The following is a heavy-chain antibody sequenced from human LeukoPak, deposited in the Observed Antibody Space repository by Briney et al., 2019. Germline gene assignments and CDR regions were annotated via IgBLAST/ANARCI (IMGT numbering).Heavy chain of an antibody. V-gene: IGHV3-33*01. D-gene: IGHD3-10*01. J-gene: IGHJ4*02. CDR3: AREGGWFGGLTHDARFDY. Sequence: GGSLRLSCAASGFTFSSYGMHWVRQAPGKGLEWVALIWYDGSDKYYADSVKGRFTISRDNSKNMLYLQMSSLRAEDTAVYYFAREGGWFGGLTHDARFDYWGQGTLVTVSS. CDR1: GFTFSSYG. CDR2: IWYDGSDK.